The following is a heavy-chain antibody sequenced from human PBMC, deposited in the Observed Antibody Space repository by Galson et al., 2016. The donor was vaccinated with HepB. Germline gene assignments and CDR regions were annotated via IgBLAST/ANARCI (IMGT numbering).Heavy chain of an antibody. CDR3: VRAPVLAATVGGYDY. V-gene: IGHV3-74*01. Sequence: SLRLSCAASGFSLRSYWMHWVRQVPGKGLVWVSRISTDGSSATYAASVKGRFTISRDNAKNTLYLEMNSLRAEDTAVYYCVRAPVLAATVGGYDYWGQGTRVTVSS. CDR2: ISTDGSSA. J-gene: IGHJ4*02. CDR1: GFSLRSYW. D-gene: IGHD6-13*01.